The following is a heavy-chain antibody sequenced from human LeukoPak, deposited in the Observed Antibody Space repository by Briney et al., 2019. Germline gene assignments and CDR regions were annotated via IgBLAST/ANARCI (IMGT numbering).Heavy chain of an antibody. CDR3: ARAGSSTHWNYYMDV. V-gene: IGHV3-20*01. CDR1: GFTFDDYG. J-gene: IGHJ6*03. CDR2: INWNGGST. Sequence: GGSLRLSCAASGFTFDDYGMSWVRHAPGKGLELVSRINWNGGSTGYADSVKGRFTISRDNAKNSLYLQMNSLRAEDTALYHCARAGSSTHWNYYMDVWGKGTTVTVSS. D-gene: IGHD2-2*01.